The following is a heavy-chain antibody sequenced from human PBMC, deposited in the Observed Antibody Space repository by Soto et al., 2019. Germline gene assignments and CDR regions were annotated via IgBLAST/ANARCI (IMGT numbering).Heavy chain of an antibody. D-gene: IGHD3-10*01. J-gene: IGHJ6*02. CDR2: IYQSGSA. Sequence: SETLSLTCVVSGGSINSGYYSWSWIRQPPGKGLEWIGNIYQSGSAFYNPSLKSRVTISVDRSKTHFSLKLSSVTAADTAVYYCARVSGIYYYGMDVWGQGTTVTVS. CDR3: ARVSGIYYYGMDV. V-gene: IGHV4-30-2*01. CDR1: GGSINSGYYS.